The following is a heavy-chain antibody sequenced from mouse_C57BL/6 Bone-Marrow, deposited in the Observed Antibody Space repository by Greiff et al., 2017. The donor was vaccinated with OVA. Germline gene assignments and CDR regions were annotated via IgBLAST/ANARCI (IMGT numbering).Heavy chain of an antibody. V-gene: IGHV1-63*01. CDR1: GYTFTNYW. J-gene: IGHJ3*01. CDR3: ARSGDYGWFAY. CDR2: IYPGGGYT. D-gene: IGHD2-4*01. Sequence: VQLQQSGAELVRPGTSVKMSCKASGYTFTNYWIGWAKQSPGHGLEWIGDIYPGGGYTNYNEKFKGKATLTADKSSSTAYMQFSSLTSEDSAIYYCARSGDYGWFAYWGQGTLVTVSA.